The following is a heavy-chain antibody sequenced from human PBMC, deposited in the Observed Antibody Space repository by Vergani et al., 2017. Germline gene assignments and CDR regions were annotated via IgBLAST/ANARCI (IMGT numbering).Heavy chain of an antibody. D-gene: IGHD6-13*01. CDR1: GFTFSSYA. J-gene: IGHJ3*02. CDR3: AKTLTVTYSSSWYAGDDAFXI. CDR2: ISGSGGST. V-gene: IGHV3-23*01. Sequence: EVQLLESGGGLVQPGGSLRLSCAASGFTFSSYAMSWVRQAPGKGLEWVSAISGSGGSTYYADSVKGRFTISRDNSKNTLYLQMNSLRAEDTAVYYCAKTLTVTYSSSWYAGDDAFXIWGQG.